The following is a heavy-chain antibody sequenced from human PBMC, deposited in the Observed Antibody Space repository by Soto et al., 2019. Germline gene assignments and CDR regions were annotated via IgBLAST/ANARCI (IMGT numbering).Heavy chain of an antibody. CDR1: GYTFTGYY. Sequence: ASVKVSCKASGYTFTGYYMHWVRQAPGQGLEWMGWINPNSGGTNYAQKFQGWVTMTRDTSISTAYMELSSLRSEDTAVYYCARAGDYGGKADAFDIWGQGTMVTVSS. D-gene: IGHD4-17*01. CDR3: ARAGDYGGKADAFDI. V-gene: IGHV1-2*04. J-gene: IGHJ3*02. CDR2: INPNSGGT.